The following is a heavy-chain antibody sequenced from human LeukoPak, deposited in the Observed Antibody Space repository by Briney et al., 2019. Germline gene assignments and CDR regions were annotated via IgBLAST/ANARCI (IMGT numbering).Heavy chain of an antibody. J-gene: IGHJ3*02. CDR2: INPSGGST. Sequence: ASVKVSCKASGYTFTSCYIHWVRQAPGQGLEWMGIINPSGGSTTYAQKFQGRVTMTRDMSTSTVYMGLSSLRSEDTAVYYCARDLTAGAYYDLWSGYHDAFDMWGQGTMVTVSS. V-gene: IGHV1-46*01. CDR3: ARDLTAGAYYDLWSGYHDAFDM. CDR1: GYTFTSCY. D-gene: IGHD3-3*01.